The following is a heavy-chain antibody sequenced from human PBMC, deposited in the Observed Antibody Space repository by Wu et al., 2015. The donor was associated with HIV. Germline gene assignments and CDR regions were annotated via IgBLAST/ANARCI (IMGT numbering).Heavy chain of an antibody. CDR1: GDSFTNYA. D-gene: IGHD3-10*01. CDR2: FIPLVGTA. CDR3: ATSYYGSGSYPTFYYYYAMDV. Sequence: QVQLVQSGAEVKKPGSSVKVSCKTSGDSFTNYAISWVRQAPGQGLEWMARFIPLVGTANYAQKFRGRVTVTADESTNTAYMELSNLRSEDTAVYYCATSYYGSGSYPTFYYYYAMDVWGQGTTVTVSS. V-gene: IGHV1-69*11. J-gene: IGHJ6*02.